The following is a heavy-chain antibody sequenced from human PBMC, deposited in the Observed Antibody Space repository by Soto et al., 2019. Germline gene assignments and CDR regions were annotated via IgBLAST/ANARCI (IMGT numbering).Heavy chain of an antibody. CDR2: ISSSSSYI. CDR3: ARDVTGYYYYYYMDV. V-gene: IGHV3-21*01. Sequence: PGGSLRLSCAASGFTFSSYSMNWVRQAPGKGLEWVSSISSSSSYIYYADSVKGRFTISRDNAKNSLYLQMNSLRAEDTAVYYCARDVTGYYYYYYMDVWGKGTTVTVSS. D-gene: IGHD3-16*02. J-gene: IGHJ6*03. CDR1: GFTFSSYS.